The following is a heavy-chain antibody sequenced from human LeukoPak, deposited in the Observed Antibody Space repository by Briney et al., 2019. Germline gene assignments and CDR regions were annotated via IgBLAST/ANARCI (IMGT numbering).Heavy chain of an antibody. CDR2: ISGTSSHI. Sequence: GGSLRLSCAASGFTFSSYSMNWVRQAPGKGLEWVSYISGTSSHIYYADSVKGRFTISRDNAKNSLHLQMNSLTAEDTAVYYCATVRSPFSGSYPGYFDYWGQGTQVTVSS. D-gene: IGHD1-26*01. CDR1: GFTFSSYS. V-gene: IGHV3-21*01. J-gene: IGHJ4*02. CDR3: ATVRSPFSGSYPGYFDY.